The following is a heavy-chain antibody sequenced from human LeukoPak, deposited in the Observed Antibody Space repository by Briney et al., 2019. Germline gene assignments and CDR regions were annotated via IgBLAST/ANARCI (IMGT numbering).Heavy chain of an antibody. D-gene: IGHD4-17*01. V-gene: IGHV4-31*03. Sequence: NSSQTLSLTCTVSGGSISSGGYYWSWIRQHPGKGLEWIGYIYYSGSTYYNPSLKSRVTISVDTSKNQFSLKLSSVTAADTAVYYCASPSPDYGDSWSAFDIWGQGTMVTVSS. CDR2: IYYSGST. J-gene: IGHJ3*02. CDR3: ASPSPDYGDSWSAFDI. CDR1: GGSISSGGYY.